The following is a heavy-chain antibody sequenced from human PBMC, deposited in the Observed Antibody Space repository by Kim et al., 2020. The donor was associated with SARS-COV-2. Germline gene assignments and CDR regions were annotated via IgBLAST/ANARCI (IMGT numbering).Heavy chain of an antibody. V-gene: IGHV4-34*01. CDR3: ARGRSVDTAMVWYFYYYGMDV. J-gene: IGHJ6*02. Sequence: SETLSLTCAVYGGSFSGYYWSWIRQPPGKGLEWIGEINHSGSTNYNPSLKSRVTISVDTSKNQFSLKLSSVTAADTAVYYCARGRSVDTAMVWYFYYYGMDVWGQGTTVTVSS. CDR1: GGSFSGYY. CDR2: INHSGST. D-gene: IGHD5-18*01.